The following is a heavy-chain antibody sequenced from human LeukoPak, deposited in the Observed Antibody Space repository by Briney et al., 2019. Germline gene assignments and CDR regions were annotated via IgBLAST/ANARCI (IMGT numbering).Heavy chain of an antibody. Sequence: GGSLRLSCAVSGFPFSNARMNWVRQGPGKGLEWVAVISYDGSNKYYADSVKGRFTISRDNSKNTLYLQMNSLRAEDTAVYYCARDQSGYRTIFDYWGQGTLVTVSS. CDR3: ARDQSGYRTIFDY. CDR2: ISYDGSNK. J-gene: IGHJ4*02. D-gene: IGHD5-12*01. CDR1: GFPFSNAR. V-gene: IGHV3-30*03.